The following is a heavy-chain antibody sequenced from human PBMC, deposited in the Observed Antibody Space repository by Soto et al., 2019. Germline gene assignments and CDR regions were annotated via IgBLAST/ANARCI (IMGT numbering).Heavy chain of an antibody. V-gene: IGHV3-21*01. CDR1: GFTFSSYS. J-gene: IGHJ6*02. D-gene: IGHD6-6*01. CDR3: ARDRRSSVVMDV. CDR2: ISSSSSYI. Sequence: EVQLVESGGGLVKPGGSLRLSCAASGFTFSSYSMNWVRQAPGKGLEWVSSISSSSSYIYYADSVKGRFTISRDNAKNSLYLQMNSLRAEDTAVYYCARDRRSSVVMDVWGQGTTVTVSS.